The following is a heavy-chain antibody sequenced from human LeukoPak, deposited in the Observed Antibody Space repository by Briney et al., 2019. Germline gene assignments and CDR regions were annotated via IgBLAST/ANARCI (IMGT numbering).Heavy chain of an antibody. CDR1: GYTFTNYG. Sequence: ASVKVSCKSSGYTFTNYGINWVRQAPGQGLEWMGWISAYNGNTNYAQKFQGRVTMTRHTSTSTVYMELSSLRSEDTAVYYCARDGSLGYDFWSGYYSYWGQGTLVTVSS. D-gene: IGHD3-3*01. J-gene: IGHJ4*02. CDR2: ISAYNGNT. V-gene: IGHV1-18*01. CDR3: ARDGSLGYDFWSGYYSY.